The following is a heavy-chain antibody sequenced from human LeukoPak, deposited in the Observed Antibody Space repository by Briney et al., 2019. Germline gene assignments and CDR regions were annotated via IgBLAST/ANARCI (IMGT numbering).Heavy chain of an antibody. D-gene: IGHD3-10*01. CDR1: GGTFSSYA. CDR2: IIPIFGTA. J-gene: IGHJ5*02. V-gene: IGHV1-69*06. Sequence: SVKVSCKASGGTFSSYAISWVRQAPGQGLEWMGGIIPIFGTANYAQKFQGRVTITADKSTSTAYMELSSLRSEDTAVYYCARIRGGSYGSGSYYNVENWFDPWGQGTLVTVSS. CDR3: ARIRGGSYGSGSYYNVENWFDP.